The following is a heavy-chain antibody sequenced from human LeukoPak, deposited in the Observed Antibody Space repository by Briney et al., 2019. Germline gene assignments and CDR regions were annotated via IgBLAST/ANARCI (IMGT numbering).Heavy chain of an antibody. CDR1: GGSMSSYY. CDR2: MYYSGST. D-gene: IGHD6-13*01. J-gene: IGHJ4*02. V-gene: IGHV4-59*01. Sequence: PSETLSLTCTVSGGSMSSYYLGWIRQPPGKGLEWIGHMYYSGSTNYNPSLKSRVTISVDASKNQFSLRLSSVTAADTAVYYCARDRSPSWYYFWGQGTLVTVSS. CDR3: ARDRSPSWYYF.